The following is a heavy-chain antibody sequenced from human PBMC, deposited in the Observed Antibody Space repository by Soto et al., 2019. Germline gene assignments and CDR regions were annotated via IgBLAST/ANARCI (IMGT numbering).Heavy chain of an antibody. V-gene: IGHV1-18*01. CDR3: AREGYYYGSGTYAPPRYYGMDV. J-gene: IGHJ6*02. Sequence: QIQLVQSATEVKKPGASVKVSCKTSGYTFSSYGVSWFRQAPGQGLEWMGWISAYNDNTNYAQKFQGRVTLTTDTSTRTAYMELRSLRSDDTAIYYCAREGYYYGSGTYAPPRYYGMDVWGQGTTVIVSS. D-gene: IGHD3-10*01. CDR2: ISAYNDNT. CDR1: GYTFSSYG.